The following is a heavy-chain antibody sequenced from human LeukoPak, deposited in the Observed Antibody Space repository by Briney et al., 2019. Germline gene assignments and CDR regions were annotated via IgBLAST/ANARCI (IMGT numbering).Heavy chain of an antibody. V-gene: IGHV3-23*01. Sequence: GGSLRLSCAASRFTFNSYAMSWVRQAPGKGLEWVSVIGGSNGITFYVGSVKGRFTISRDNTKDTLYLQMNSLRAEDTAVYYCARNENSGWGYFDYWGQGTLVTVSS. CDR1: RFTFNSYA. CDR3: ARNENSGWGYFDY. D-gene: IGHD5-12*01. CDR2: IGGSNGIT. J-gene: IGHJ4*02.